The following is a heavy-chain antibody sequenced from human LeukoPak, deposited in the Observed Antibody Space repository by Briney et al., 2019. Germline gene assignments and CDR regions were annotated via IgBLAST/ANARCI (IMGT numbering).Heavy chain of an antibody. V-gene: IGHV4-38-2*02. CDR3: AREDSGSYYNYYYFYMDV. D-gene: IGHD3-10*01. CDR1: GFTFSDYY. J-gene: IGHJ6*03. CDR2: IYHSGST. Sequence: GSLRLSCAASGFTFSDYYMGWIRQAPGKGLEWIGSIYHSGSTYYNPSLKSRVTLSVDTSKTQFSLRLSSVTAADTAVYYCAREDSGSYYNYYYFYMDVWGKGTTVTISS.